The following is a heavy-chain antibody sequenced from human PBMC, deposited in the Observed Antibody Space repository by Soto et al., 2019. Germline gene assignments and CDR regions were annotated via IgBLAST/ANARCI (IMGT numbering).Heavy chain of an antibody. D-gene: IGHD3-16*01. CDR2: INTDNGNT. Sequence: QVQVVQSGAEVKKPGASVTVSCKASGYTFTTYAIHWVRQAPGQSLEWMGWINTDNGNTYYSQKMQARVTITRDTSASTAYMELSRLRYEDTAVYYGASSRVRGGYYFDYWGQGALVTVSS. J-gene: IGHJ4*02. CDR3: ASSRVRGGYYFDY. V-gene: IGHV1-3*04. CDR1: GYTFTTYA.